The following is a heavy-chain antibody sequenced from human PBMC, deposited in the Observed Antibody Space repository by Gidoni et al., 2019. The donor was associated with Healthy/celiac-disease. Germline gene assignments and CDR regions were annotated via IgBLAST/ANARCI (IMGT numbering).Heavy chain of an antibody. CDR3: ATYYDSSSFDY. V-gene: IGHV4-34*01. CDR2: INHSGST. CDR1: GGSFSGYY. J-gene: IGHJ4*02. Sequence: QVQLQQWGAGLLKPSETLSLTCAVYGGSFSGYYWSWIRQPPGKGLEWIGEINHSGSTNYNPSLKSRVTISVDTSKNQFSLKLSSVTAADTAVYYCATYYDSSSFDYWGQGTLVTVSS. D-gene: IGHD3-22*01.